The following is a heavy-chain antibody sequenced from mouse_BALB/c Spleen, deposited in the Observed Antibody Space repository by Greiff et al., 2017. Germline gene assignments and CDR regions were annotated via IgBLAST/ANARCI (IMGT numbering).Heavy chain of an antibody. D-gene: IGHD1-1*01. V-gene: IGHV1-80*01. CDR1: GYAFSSYW. J-gene: IGHJ3*01. CDR3: ALLRLAWFAT. CDR2: IYPGDGDT. Sequence: VQLQQSGAELVRPGSSVKISCKASGYAFSSYWMHWVKQRPGQGLEWIGQIYPGDGDTNYNGKFKGKATLTADKSSSTAYMQLSSLTSEDSAVYFCALLRLAWFATGAKGLWSLSLQ.